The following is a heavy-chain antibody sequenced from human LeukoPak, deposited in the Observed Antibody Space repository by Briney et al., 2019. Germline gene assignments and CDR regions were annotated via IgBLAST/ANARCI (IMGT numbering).Heavy chain of an antibody. J-gene: IGHJ4*02. CDR3: ATVGVYEPTFDY. CDR2: INPNSGGT. CDR1: GYTFTGYY. Sequence: ASVKVSSKDSGYTFTGYYMHWVREALGQGRERMGWINPNSGGTNYAQKFQGTVSMTRDTTLRTAYIEMSRLRSDDTAVYYCATVGVYEPTFDYWGQGTLVTVSS. V-gene: IGHV1-2*02. D-gene: IGHD6-13*01.